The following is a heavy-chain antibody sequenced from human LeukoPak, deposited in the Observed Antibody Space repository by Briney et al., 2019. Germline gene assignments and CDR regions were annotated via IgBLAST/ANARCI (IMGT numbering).Heavy chain of an antibody. V-gene: IGHV4-61*01. CDR2: IYYSGST. CDR3: ARHLPGYSNTWPGP. CDR1: GGSVSSGSYY. D-gene: IGHD4-11*01. Sequence: KPSETLSLTCTVSGGSVSSGSYYWSWIRQPPGKGLEWIGYIYYSGSTNYNPSLKSRVTISVDTSKNQFSLKLRSVTAADTAVYYCARHLPGYSNTWPGPWGQGKLVTVSS. J-gene: IGHJ5*02.